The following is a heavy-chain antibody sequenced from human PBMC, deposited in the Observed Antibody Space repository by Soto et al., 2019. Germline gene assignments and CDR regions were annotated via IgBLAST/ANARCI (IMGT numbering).Heavy chain of an antibody. CDR1: GGSVSSGSYY. D-gene: IGHD3-22*01. V-gene: IGHV4-61*01. CDR3: ARDSPRNYDSSGPYDY. Sequence: SETLSLTCTVSGGSVSSGSYYWSWIRQPPGKGLEWIGYIYYSGSTNYNPSLKSRVTISVDTSKNQFSLKLSSVTAADTAVYYCARDSPRNYDSSGPYDYWGQGTLVTVSS. J-gene: IGHJ4*02. CDR2: IYYSGST.